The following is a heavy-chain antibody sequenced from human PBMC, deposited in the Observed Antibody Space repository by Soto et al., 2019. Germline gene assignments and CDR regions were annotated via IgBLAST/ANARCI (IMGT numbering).Heavy chain of an antibody. CDR3: ARSGLALPYSASHWFDP. CDR2: IWFDENNK. J-gene: IGHJ5*02. Sequence: RHWWAVAGCTFIAYGVHWIRQNQGKGLEWVALIWFDENNKNYADSVKGRFTISRDNAKNSLFLQMNSLRGEDTAVYYCARSGLALPYSASHWFDPWGHGTLVTVSS. D-gene: IGHD3-22*01. V-gene: IGHV3-33*01. CDR1: GCTFIAYG.